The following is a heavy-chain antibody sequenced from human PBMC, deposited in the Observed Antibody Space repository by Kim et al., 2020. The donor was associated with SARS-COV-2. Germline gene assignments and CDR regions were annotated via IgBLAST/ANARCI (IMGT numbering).Heavy chain of an antibody. D-gene: IGHD1-1*01. V-gene: IGHV4-59*01. Sequence: SETLSLTCTVSGGSLSRYFWTWIRQPPGKGLEWIGYVSNSGRSNYNPSLKSRVTMSVDTSKTQFSLILSSVTAADTAVYYCARDHWNVDYYYYGMDVWGQGTTAIVSS. J-gene: IGHJ6*02. CDR1: GGSLSRYF. CDR3: ARDHWNVDYYYYGMDV. CDR2: VSNSGRS.